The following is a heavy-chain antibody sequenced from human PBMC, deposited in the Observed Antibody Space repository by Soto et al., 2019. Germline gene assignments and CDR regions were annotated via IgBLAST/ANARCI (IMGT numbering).Heavy chain of an antibody. V-gene: IGHV4-31*03. CDR3: ARWWSGSRQGFDP. CDR1: GVSISSGDYY. J-gene: IGHJ5*02. Sequence: QVQLQESGPGLVKPSQTLSLTCTVSGVSISSGDYYWSWIRQHPGKGLEWIGYIYYSGSTYYNPSLRGRVTISVDPSKNQFSLKLSSVTAADTAVYYCARWWSGSRQGFDPWGQGTLVTVSS. D-gene: IGHD3-3*01. CDR2: IYYSGST.